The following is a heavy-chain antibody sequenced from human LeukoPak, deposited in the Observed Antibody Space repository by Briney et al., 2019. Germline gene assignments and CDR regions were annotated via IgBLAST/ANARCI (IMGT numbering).Heavy chain of an antibody. CDR3: ARSRGVAGTSEFDP. V-gene: IGHV3-7*01. CDR1: GFTFSTYW. J-gene: IGHJ5*02. D-gene: IGHD6-19*01. Sequence: PGGSLRLSCTASGFTFSTYWMNWVRQAPGKGLEWVANIKEDGSEKYYVDSVKGRFTTSRDNAKNSLYLQMNSLRPEDTAVYSCARSRGVAGTSEFDPWGQGTLVTVSS. CDR2: IKEDGSEK.